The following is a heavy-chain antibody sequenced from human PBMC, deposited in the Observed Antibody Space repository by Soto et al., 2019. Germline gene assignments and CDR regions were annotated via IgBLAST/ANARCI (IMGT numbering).Heavy chain of an antibody. CDR2: IIPLLNTP. Sequence: QVQLVQSGAEVKKPGSSVKVSCRASGGTFSSYAVSWVRQAPGQGLEWMGVIIPLLNTPKYVQKFQGRVTITADASATTAYMELSSLRSEDTAVYYCARESSSPNYYYYGMDVWGQGPTVTVSS. V-gene: IGHV1-69*01. CDR1: GGTFSSYA. J-gene: IGHJ6*02. CDR3: ARESSSPNYYYYGMDV. D-gene: IGHD6-6*01.